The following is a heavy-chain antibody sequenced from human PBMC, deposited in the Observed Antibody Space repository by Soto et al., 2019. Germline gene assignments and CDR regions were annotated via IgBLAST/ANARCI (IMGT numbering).Heavy chain of an antibody. D-gene: IGHD3-16*01. J-gene: IGHJ5*02. CDR1: GGSISSGGYS. V-gene: IGHV4-30-2*01. Sequence: SETLSLTCAVSGGSISSGGYSWSWIRQPPGKGLEWIGYIYHSGSTYYNPSLKSRVTISVDRSKNQFSLKLSSVTAADSAVYYCAGVGGPFWGGKCYPPPPNGFDPGGKETLVTFPS. CDR3: AGVGGPFWGGKCYPPPPNGFDP. CDR2: IYHSGST.